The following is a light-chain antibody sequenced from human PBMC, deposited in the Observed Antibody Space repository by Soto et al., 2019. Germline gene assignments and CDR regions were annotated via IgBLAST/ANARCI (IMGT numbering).Light chain of an antibody. Sequence: DIQMTQSPSSLSASVGDRVTITCRASQSISTYLIWYQQKPGKAPKLLIYATSSLQSGVPSRFSGSGSGTDFTLTISSLQPEDFATYYCQQSYSTPPGTFGQGTKVDSK. J-gene: IGKJ1*01. V-gene: IGKV1-39*01. CDR1: QSISTY. CDR3: QQSYSTPPGT. CDR2: ATS.